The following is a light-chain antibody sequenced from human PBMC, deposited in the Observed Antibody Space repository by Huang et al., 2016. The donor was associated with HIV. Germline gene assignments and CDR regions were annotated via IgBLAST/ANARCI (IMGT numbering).Light chain of an antibody. CDR2: AAS. Sequence: EVLLTQSPGTLSLSPGERVTVACRARQSLGHSFVAWYQQQPGQAPRLLIYAASSRASGIPDRFSGSGSGTDFTLTISRLEPSDFAVYYCHQYGTSPYTFGQGTNLDVK. CDR1: QSLGHSF. V-gene: IGKV3-20*01. CDR3: HQYGTSPYT. J-gene: IGKJ2*01.